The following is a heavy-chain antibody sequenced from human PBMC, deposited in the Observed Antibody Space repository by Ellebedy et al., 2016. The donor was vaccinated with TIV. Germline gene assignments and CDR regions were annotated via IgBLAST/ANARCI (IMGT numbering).Heavy chain of an antibody. J-gene: IGHJ4*02. D-gene: IGHD2-2*01. CDR2: VYPGNSDT. V-gene: IGHV5-51*01. Sequence: KVSCKGSGYSFTNSWIGWVRQMPGKGLEWMGIVYPGNSDTTYSPSFQGQVTISADKSISTAYLQWSSLRASDTALYYCVRLDTSYFEYWGQGTLVTVSS. CDR1: GYSFTNSW. CDR3: VRLDTSYFEY.